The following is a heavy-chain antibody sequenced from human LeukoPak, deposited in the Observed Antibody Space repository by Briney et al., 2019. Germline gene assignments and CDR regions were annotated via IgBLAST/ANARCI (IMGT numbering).Heavy chain of an antibody. CDR3: ARGYSNFPYYYMDV. Sequence: ASETLSLTCTVSGGSISSGDYYWHWIRQPPGKGLEWIAYIYYSGSTHYNPSLKSRVTISVDTSKNQFSLQLSSVTAADTAVYCCARGYSNFPYYYMDVWGKGTTVTVSS. D-gene: IGHD4-11*01. V-gene: IGHV4-30-4*08. J-gene: IGHJ6*03. CDR2: IYYSGST. CDR1: GGSISSGDYY.